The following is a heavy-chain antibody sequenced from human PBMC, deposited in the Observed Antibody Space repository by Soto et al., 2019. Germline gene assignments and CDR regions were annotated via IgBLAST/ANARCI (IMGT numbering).Heavy chain of an antibody. CDR1: GFTFSSYW. J-gene: IGHJ5*02. CDR2: IKQDGSEK. Sequence: RGSLRLSCAASGFTFSSYWMSWVRQAPGKGLEWVANIKQDGSEKYYVDSVKGRFTISRDNAKNSLYLQMNSLRAEDTAVYYCARDKEVVAATGPLWFDPWGQGTLVTVSS. CDR3: ARDKEVVAATGPLWFDP. D-gene: IGHD2-15*01. V-gene: IGHV3-7*01.